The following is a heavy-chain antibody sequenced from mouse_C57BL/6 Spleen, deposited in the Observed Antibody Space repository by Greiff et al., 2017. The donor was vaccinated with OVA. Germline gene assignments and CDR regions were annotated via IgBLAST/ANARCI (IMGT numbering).Heavy chain of an antibody. V-gene: IGHV5-17*01. CDR2: ISSGSSTI. CDR1: GFTFSDYG. D-gene: IGHD4-1*01. CDR3: ARLGASYYFDY. J-gene: IGHJ2*01. Sequence: EVKLMESGGGLVKPGGSLKLSCAASGFTFSDYGMHWVRQAPEKGLEWVAYISSGSSTIYYADTVKGRFPISRDNAKNTLFLQMTSLRSEDTAMYYCARLGASYYFDYWSQGTTITVSS.